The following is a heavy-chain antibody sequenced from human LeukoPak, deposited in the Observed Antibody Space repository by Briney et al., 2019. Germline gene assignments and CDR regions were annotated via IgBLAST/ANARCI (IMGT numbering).Heavy chain of an antibody. D-gene: IGHD3-3*01. J-gene: IGHJ6*03. CDR3: ASGDYDFWSGQPTRNYYYYYYMDV. V-gene: IGHV1-69*05. Sequence: GASVKVSCKASGGTFSSYAISWVRQAPGQGLEWMGGIIPIFGTANYAQKFQGRVTITTDESTSTAYMELSSLRSEDTAVYYCASGDYDFWSGQPTRNYYYYYYMDVWGKGTTVTVSS. CDR2: IIPIFGTA. CDR1: GGTFSSYA.